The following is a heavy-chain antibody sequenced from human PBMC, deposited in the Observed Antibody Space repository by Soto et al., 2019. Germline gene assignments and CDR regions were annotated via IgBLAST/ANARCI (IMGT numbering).Heavy chain of an antibody. V-gene: IGHV4-59*13. D-gene: IGHD3-22*01. CDR1: GGSISSYY. CDR2: VFYNGFS. Sequence: SETLSLTCTVSGGSISSYYWSWIRQPPGKGLEWIGFVFYNGFSNSNPSLKSRVIISVDTSRNQFSLKLSSVTAADTAVYYCARGDGYYYFDYWGQGTLVTVSS. CDR3: ARGDGYYYFDY. J-gene: IGHJ4*02.